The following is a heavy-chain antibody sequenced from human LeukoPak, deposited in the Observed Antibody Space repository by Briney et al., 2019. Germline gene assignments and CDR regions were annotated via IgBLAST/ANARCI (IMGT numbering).Heavy chain of an antibody. V-gene: IGHV4-39*01. D-gene: IGHD1-26*01. CDR3: ARVGGTNYYYYGMDV. J-gene: IGHJ6*02. CDR1: GGSISDSNYY. CDR2: IYYSGSA. Sequence: SETLSLTCTVSGGSISDSNYYWGWIRQPPGRGLEWIANIYYSGSAYYSPSLKSRVTVSIDTSKNQFSLKLNSVTAADTAVYYCARVGGTNYYYYGMDVWGQGTTVTVSS.